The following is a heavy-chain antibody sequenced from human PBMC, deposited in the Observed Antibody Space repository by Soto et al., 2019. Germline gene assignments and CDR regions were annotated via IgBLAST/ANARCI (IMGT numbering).Heavy chain of an antibody. Sequence: GGSLRLSCAASGFTFISYGMHWVRQAPGKGLEWVAVISYDGSNKYYADSVKGRFTISRDNSKNTLYLQMNSLRAEDTAVYYCAKNQYDSSGYYYDYWGQGTLVTVS. V-gene: IGHV3-30*18. J-gene: IGHJ4*02. CDR2: ISYDGSNK. D-gene: IGHD3-22*01. CDR3: AKNQYDSSGYYYDY. CDR1: GFTFISYG.